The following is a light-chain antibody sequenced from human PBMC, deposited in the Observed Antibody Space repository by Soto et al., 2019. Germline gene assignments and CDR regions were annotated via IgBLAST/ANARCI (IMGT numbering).Light chain of an antibody. J-gene: IGLJ1*01. CDR3: CSYVGNYIYV. CDR1: SSGFVVDKY. CDR2: DVS. Sequence: QSAPTQPRSGSGSPGQSVTISCTGTSSGFVVDKYVAWYQHHPGKAPRLIIYDVSKRPSGVPDRFSGSKSGNTASLTISGLQADDEDDYYCCSYVGNYIYVFGTGTKVTVL. V-gene: IGLV2-11*01.